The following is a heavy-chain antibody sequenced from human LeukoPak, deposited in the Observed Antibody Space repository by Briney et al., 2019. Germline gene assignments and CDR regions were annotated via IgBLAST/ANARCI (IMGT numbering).Heavy chain of an antibody. CDR3: ARWYYYDSRRGWMAFDI. D-gene: IGHD3-22*01. Sequence: SETLSLTCTVSGGSISSYYWSWIRQPPGKGLEWIGYIYYSGSTNYNPSLKSRVTISVDTSKNQFSLKLSSVTAADTAVYYCARWYYYDSRRGWMAFDIWGQGTMVTVSS. CDR1: GGSISSYY. CDR2: IYYSGST. V-gene: IGHV4-59*01. J-gene: IGHJ3*02.